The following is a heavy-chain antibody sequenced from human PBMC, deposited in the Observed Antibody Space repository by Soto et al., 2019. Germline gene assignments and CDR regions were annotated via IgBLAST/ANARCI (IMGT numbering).Heavy chain of an antibody. J-gene: IGHJ4*02. CDR2: ISRTSNTI. Sequence: GILGLSCAVSGLSLSSPSMVVLGQAPGKGLEWISFISRTSNTIHYVGSVKGRFTTSRDNCKNLLYLKMNDLRDEDTAVYYCPRGTYYPGDNGYYYFDSWGKGTLGTVSS. D-gene: IGHD3-3*01. V-gene: IGHV3-48*02. CDR1: GLSLSSPS. CDR3: PRGTYYPGDNGYYYFDS.